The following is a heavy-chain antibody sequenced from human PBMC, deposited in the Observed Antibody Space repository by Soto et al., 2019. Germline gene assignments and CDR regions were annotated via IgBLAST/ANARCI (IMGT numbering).Heavy chain of an antibody. CDR2: ISSSGSTI. CDR3: ARGQYYYDSSGYPGY. CDR1: GFHFSTYA. D-gene: IGHD3-22*01. V-gene: IGHV3-11*01. Sequence: GGSLRLSCAASGFHFSTYAMSWIRQAPGKGLEWVSYISSSGSTIYYADSVKGRFTISRDNAKNSLYLQMNSLRAEDTAVYYCARGQYYYDSSGYPGYWGQGTLVTAPQ. J-gene: IGHJ4*02.